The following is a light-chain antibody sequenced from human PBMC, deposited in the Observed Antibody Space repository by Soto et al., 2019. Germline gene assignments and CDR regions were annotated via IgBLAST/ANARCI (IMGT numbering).Light chain of an antibody. CDR3: CSYAGSNNLV. J-gene: IGLJ1*01. CDR1: SSDVGGYNY. V-gene: IGLV2-8*01. CDR2: EVS. Sequence: QSVLTQPPSASGSPGQSVTISCTGTSSDVGGYNYVSWYQQHPGKAPKLMIYEVSKRPSGVPDRFSGSKSGNTASLTVSGLQAEDEADYYCCSYAGSNNLVFGTGTKVTVL.